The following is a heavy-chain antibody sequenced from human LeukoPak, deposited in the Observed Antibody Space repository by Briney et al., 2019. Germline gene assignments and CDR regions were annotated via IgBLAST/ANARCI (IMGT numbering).Heavy chain of an antibody. Sequence: GASVKVSCKASGYTFSGYYIHWVRQAPGQGLEWMGRINPHSGGTNYTQKFQGRVTVARGTSVSTAYMELSRLKSDDTAVYFCAGGGILSKPSPDYMDVWGKGTTVTVTS. CDR1: GYTFSGYY. D-gene: IGHD3-16*01. V-gene: IGHV1-2*06. J-gene: IGHJ6*03. CDR3: AGGGILSKPSPDYMDV. CDR2: INPHSGGT.